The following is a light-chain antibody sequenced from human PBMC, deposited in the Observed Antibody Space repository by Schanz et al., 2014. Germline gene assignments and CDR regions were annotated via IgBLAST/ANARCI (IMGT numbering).Light chain of an antibody. CDR1: SSDVGGHNY. J-gene: IGLJ2*01. V-gene: IGLV2-8*01. CDR3: ASYAGSGNEV. CDR2: EVT. Sequence: QSALTQPPSASGSPGQSITISCTGTSSDVGGHNYVSWYQQHPGKVPKVMIYEVTKRPSGVPDRFSGSKSGNTASLTISGLQAEDEADYYCASYAGSGNEVFGGGTKLTVL.